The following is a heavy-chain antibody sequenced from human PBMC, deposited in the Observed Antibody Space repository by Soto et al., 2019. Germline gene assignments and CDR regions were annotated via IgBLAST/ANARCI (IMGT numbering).Heavy chain of an antibody. D-gene: IGHD2-2*01. J-gene: IGHJ4*02. CDR1: GFTFSDYD. Sequence: QVQLVESGGGLVKPGESLRLSCAASGFTFSDYDMIWIRQAPGKGLDLVGYLSSSGTTIYYADSVKGRFTISRDNAQNSRYLQMDSLGAADKAVYYCARADVDLVEVPAAKVGFEYWGQGTLVTVSA. CDR3: ARADVDLVEVPAAKVGFEY. CDR2: LSSSGTTI. V-gene: IGHV3-11*01.